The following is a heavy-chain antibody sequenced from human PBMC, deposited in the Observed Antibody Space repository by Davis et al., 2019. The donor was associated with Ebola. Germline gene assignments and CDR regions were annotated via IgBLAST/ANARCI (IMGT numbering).Heavy chain of an antibody. CDR2: IYPGDSDT. CDR3: ARHDSSGYYTGSAFDI. D-gene: IGHD3-22*01. J-gene: IGHJ3*02. V-gene: IGHV5-51*01. Sequence: GESLKISCKGSGYSFTSYWIGWVRQMPGKGLEWMGIIYPGDSDTRYSPSFQGQVTISADKSISTAYLQWSSLKASDTAMYYCARHDSSGYYTGSAFDIWGQGTMVTVSS. CDR1: GYSFTSYW.